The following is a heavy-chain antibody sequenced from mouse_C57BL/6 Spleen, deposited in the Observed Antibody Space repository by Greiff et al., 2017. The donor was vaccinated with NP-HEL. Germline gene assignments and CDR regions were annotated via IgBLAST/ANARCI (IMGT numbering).Heavy chain of an antibody. D-gene: IGHD1-1*01. CDR2: IYPGDGDT. CDR3: ASIPITTVYFDY. CDR1: GYAFSSYW. Sequence: VQLQQSGAELVKPGASVKISCKASGYAFSSYWMNWVKQRPGKGLEWIGQIYPGDGDTNYNGKFKGKATLTADKSSSTAYMQLSSLTSEDSAVYFCASIPITTVYFDYWGQGTTLTVSS. J-gene: IGHJ2*01. V-gene: IGHV1-80*01.